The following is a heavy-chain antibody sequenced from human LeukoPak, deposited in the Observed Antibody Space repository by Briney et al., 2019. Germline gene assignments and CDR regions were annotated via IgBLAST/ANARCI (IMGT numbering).Heavy chain of an antibody. J-gene: IGHJ1*01. V-gene: IGHV3-23*01. D-gene: IGHD6-19*01. Sequence: GGSLRLSCAASGLSFSSYAMSWVRQAPGKGLEWVSAVSGTSTNTYYSDSVKGRFTISRDNSQNTLYLQMNNLEGGDTAVYYCAKGAAVAGTLCFQHWGQGTLVTVSS. CDR1: GLSFSSYA. CDR2: VSGTSTNT. CDR3: AKGAAVAGTLCFQH.